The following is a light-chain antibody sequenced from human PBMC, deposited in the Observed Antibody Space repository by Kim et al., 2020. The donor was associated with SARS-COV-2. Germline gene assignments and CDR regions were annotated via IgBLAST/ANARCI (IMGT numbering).Light chain of an antibody. J-gene: IGLJ1*01. CDR2: EVS. CDR3: SSYAGSNIFYV. V-gene: IGLV2-8*01. CDR1: SSDVGGYNY. Sequence: QSVPISCTGTSSDVGGYNYVSWYQQHPGKAPKLMIYEVSKRPSGVPDRFSGSKSGNTASLTVSGLQAEDEADYYCSSYAGSNIFYVFGTGTKVTVL.